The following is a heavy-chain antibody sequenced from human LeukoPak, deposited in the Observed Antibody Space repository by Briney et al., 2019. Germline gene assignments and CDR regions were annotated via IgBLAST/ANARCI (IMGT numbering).Heavy chain of an antibody. CDR1: GFTFSSYA. D-gene: IGHD2-2*01. CDR2: ISGSGGST. J-gene: IGHJ4*02. Sequence: GGSLRLSCAASGFTFSSYAMSWVRQAPGKGLEWVSAISGSGGSTYYADSVKGRFTISRDNAKNSLYLQMNSLRAEDTAVYYCARDAPGYCSSTSCRSFFDYWGQGTLVTVSS. V-gene: IGHV3-23*01. CDR3: ARDAPGYCSSTSCRSFFDY.